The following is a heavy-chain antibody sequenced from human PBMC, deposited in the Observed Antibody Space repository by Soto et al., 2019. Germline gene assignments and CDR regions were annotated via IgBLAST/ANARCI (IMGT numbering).Heavy chain of an antibody. CDR3: ARDRQCSGGSCYSAYYGMDV. V-gene: IGHV3-33*01. J-gene: IGHJ6*02. CDR2: IWYDGDNK. D-gene: IGHD2-15*01. Sequence: QVQLVESGGGVVQPGRSLRLSCAASGFTFSGYGMHWVRQAPGKGLECVANIWYDGDNKYYADSVKGRFTISRDNSKNTLGLQMNRLRAEDTAVYYCARDRQCSGGSCYSAYYGMDVWGRGTTVTVSS. CDR1: GFTFSGYG.